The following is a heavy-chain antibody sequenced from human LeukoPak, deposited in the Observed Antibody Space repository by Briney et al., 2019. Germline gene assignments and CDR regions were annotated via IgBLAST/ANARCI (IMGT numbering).Heavy chain of an antibody. V-gene: IGHV1-69*13. CDR3: ARAAAAAGTNRSLVYYYYYMDV. D-gene: IGHD6-13*01. CDR2: IIPIFGTA. J-gene: IGHJ6*03. CDR1: GYTFTRFY. Sequence: GASVKVSCKASGYTFTRFYIHWVRQAPGQGLEWMGGIIPIFGTANYAQKFQGRVTITADESTSTAYMELSSLRSEDTAVYYCARAAAAAGTNRSLVYYYYYMDVWGKGTTVTISS.